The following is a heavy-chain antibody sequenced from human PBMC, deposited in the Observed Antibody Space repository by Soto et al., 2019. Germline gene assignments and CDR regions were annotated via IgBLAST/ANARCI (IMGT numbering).Heavy chain of an antibody. CDR2: IYYSGST. D-gene: IGHD2-2*03. V-gene: IGHV4-31*03. CDR3: ARGIGFCSSTSCYEIDP. Sequence: QVQLQESGPGLVRPSQTLSLTCTVSGGSISSGDYYWNWIRQHPGKGLEWIGYIYYSGSTYYNPSLKSRLTISVDTSKNQCSLKLSSVTAADTAVYYCARGIGFCSSTSCYEIDPWGQGTLVTVSS. CDR1: GGSISSGDYY. J-gene: IGHJ5*02.